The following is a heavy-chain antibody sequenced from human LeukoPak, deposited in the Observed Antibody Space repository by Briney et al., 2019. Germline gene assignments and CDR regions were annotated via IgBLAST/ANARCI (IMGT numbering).Heavy chain of an antibody. CDR1: GFTFSSYS. Sequence: PGGSLRLSCAASGFTFSSYSMNWVRQAPGKGLEWVSYISSSSSTIYYADSVKGRFTISRDNAKNSLYLQMNSLRAEDTAVYYCARESWWELLGPEHRDAFDIWGQGTMVTVSS. J-gene: IGHJ3*02. D-gene: IGHD1-26*01. V-gene: IGHV3-48*01. CDR2: ISSSSSTI. CDR3: ARESWWELLGPEHRDAFDI.